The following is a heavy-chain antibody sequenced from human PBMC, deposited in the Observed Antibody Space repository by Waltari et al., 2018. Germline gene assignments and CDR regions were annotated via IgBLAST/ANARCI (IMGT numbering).Heavy chain of an antibody. Sequence: EVQLVESGGGLVQPGGSLRLSCAASGFTFSSYWISWVHQAPGKGLEWVANINQDGSERYYVDSVKGRFTISRDNAKNSLYLQMSSLRAEDTAVYYCARYGDSDPGFDYWGQGTLVTVSS. J-gene: IGHJ4*02. V-gene: IGHV3-7*03. CDR2: INQDGSER. CDR3: ARYGDSDPGFDY. D-gene: IGHD4-17*01. CDR1: GFTFSSYW.